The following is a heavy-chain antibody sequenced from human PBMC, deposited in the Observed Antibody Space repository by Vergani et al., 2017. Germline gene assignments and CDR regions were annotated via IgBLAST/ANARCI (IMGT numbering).Heavy chain of an antibody. CDR1: GFTFSSYG. CDR2: IWYDGSNK. V-gene: IGHV3-33*06. Sequence: QVQLVESGGGVVQPGRSLRLSCAASGFTFSSYGMHWVRQAPGKGLEWVAVIWYDGSNKYYADSVKGRFTISRDNSKNTLYLQMNSLRAEDAALYYCAKVPSSGSRVNWFDPWGQGTLVTVSS. D-gene: IGHD3-10*01. CDR3: AKVPSSGSRVNWFDP. J-gene: IGHJ5*02.